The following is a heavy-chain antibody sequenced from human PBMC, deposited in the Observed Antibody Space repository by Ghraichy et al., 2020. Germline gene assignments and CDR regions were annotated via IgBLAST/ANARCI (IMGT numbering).Heavy chain of an antibody. CDR3: ARDHYYDSSGYPLSSQNY. CDR2: ISSSSSYI. V-gene: IGHV3-21*01. D-gene: IGHD3-22*01. Sequence: GGSLRLSCAASGFTFSSYSMNWVRQAPGKGLEWVSSISSSSSYIYYADSVKGRFTISRDNAKNSLYLQMNSLRAEDTAVYYCARDHYYDSSGYPLSSQNYWGQGTLVTVSS. CDR1: GFTFSSYS. J-gene: IGHJ4*02.